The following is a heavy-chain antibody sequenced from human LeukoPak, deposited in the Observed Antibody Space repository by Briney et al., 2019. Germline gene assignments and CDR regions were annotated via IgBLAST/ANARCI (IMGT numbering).Heavy chain of an antibody. D-gene: IGHD6-19*01. Sequence: SETLSLTCTVSGYSISSGYYWGWIRQPPGKGLEWIGSIYHSGSTYYNTSLKSRVTISVDTSKNQFSLKLSSVTAADTAVYYCARDLLRGQWLVPGETLGGMDVWGQGTTVTVSS. V-gene: IGHV4-38-2*02. CDR3: ARDLLRGQWLVPGETLGGMDV. J-gene: IGHJ6*02. CDR1: GYSISSGYY. CDR2: IYHSGST.